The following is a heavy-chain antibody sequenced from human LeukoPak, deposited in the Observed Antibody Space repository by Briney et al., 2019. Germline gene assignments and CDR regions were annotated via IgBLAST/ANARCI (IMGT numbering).Heavy chain of an antibody. CDR1: GFTFDDYA. Sequence: GGSLRLSCAASGFTFDDYAMHWVRQAPGKGLEWVSGISWNSSSIGYADSVKGRFTISRDNAKNSLYLQMNSLRAEDTALYYCVKDIGGYSSSWYRGVDAFDIWGQGTMVTVSS. CDR2: ISWNSSSI. D-gene: IGHD6-13*01. J-gene: IGHJ3*02. CDR3: VKDIGGYSSSWYRGVDAFDI. V-gene: IGHV3-9*01.